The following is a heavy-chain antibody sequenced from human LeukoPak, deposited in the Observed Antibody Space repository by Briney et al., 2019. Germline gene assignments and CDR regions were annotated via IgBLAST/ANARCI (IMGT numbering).Heavy chain of an antibody. CDR1: GYTLTELS. D-gene: IGHD3-3*01. J-gene: IGHJ4*02. CDR3: ATAPRRYDFWSGLVVDY. CDR2: FDPEDGET. Sequence: ASVKVSCKVSGYTLTELSMHWVRQAPGKGLEWMGGFDPEDGETIYAQKFQGRVTMTEDTSTDTAYMELSSLRSVDTAVYYCATAPRRYDFWSGLVVDYWGQGTLVTVSS. V-gene: IGHV1-24*01.